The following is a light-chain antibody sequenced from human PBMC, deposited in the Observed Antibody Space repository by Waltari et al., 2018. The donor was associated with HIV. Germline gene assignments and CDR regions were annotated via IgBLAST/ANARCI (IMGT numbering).Light chain of an antibody. CDR2: EVT. Sequence: QSAPTQPASVSGSPGQSITISCTGTSSDVGAYNYVSWYQQHPGKAPKILIYEVTNRPAGVSSRFSGSKSGNTASLTISGLQAEDEADYYCSSYTSSSTLVFGGGTKLTVL. CDR3: SSYTSSSTLV. CDR1: SSDVGAYNY. J-gene: IGLJ3*02. V-gene: IGLV2-14*01.